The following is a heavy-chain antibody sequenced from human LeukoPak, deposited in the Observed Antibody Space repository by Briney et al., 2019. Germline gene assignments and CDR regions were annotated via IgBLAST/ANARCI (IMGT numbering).Heavy chain of an antibody. CDR1: GYTFTSYG. D-gene: IGHD3-10*01. V-gene: IGHV1-18*01. J-gene: IGHJ4*02. Sequence: GASVKVSCKASGYTFTSYGISWVRQAPGQGLEWMGWISAYNGNTNYAQKLQGRVTMTTDTSTSTAYMELRSLRSDDTAVYYCARGHPPNVLLWFGELPPLYYFDYWGQGTLVTVSS. CDR3: ARGHPPNVLLWFGELPPLYYFDY. CDR2: ISAYNGNT.